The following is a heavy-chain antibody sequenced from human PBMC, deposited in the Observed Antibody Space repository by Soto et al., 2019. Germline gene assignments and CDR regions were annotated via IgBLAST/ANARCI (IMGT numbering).Heavy chain of an antibody. J-gene: IGHJ6*02. CDR3: AREPEDIVVVPAAYYYYGKDV. CDR1: GFTFSSYA. D-gene: IGHD2-2*01. CDR2: ISYDGSNK. Sequence: GGSLRLSCAASGFTFSSYAMHWVRQAPGKGLEWVAVISYDGSNKYYADSVKGRFTISRDNSKNTLYLQMNSLRAEDTAVYYCAREPEDIVVVPAAYYYYGKDVWGQGTTVTVSS. V-gene: IGHV3-30-3*01.